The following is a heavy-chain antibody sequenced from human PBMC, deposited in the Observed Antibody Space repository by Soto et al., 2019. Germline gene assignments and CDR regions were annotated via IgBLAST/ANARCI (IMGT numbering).Heavy chain of an antibody. V-gene: IGHV3-23*01. Sequence: GGSLRLSCAASGFTFSSYAMNWVRQAPGKGLEWVSGIGGSGDGTYYADSVKGRFTISRENPKKTLYLQMNSLRADDTAVYYCAKEGDFWSGPTSGGFDFWGQGTLVTVSS. D-gene: IGHD3-3*01. CDR3: AKEGDFWSGPTSGGFDF. J-gene: IGHJ4*02. CDR1: GFTFSSYA. CDR2: IGGSGDGT.